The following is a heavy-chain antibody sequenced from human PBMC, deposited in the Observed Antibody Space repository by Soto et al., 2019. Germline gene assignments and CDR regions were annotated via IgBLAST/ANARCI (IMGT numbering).Heavy chain of an antibody. V-gene: IGHV3-21*01. D-gene: IGHD6-19*01. J-gene: IGHJ6*02. CDR1: EFTFSSYT. Sequence: PGGSMRLSCAASEFTFSSYTMNWVRQAPGKELEWVSSITSRSSYIYYADSVKGRFTISRDNAKNSLYLQMNSLRAEDTAVYYCARETIAVAGTASYGMDVWGQGTTVTVSS. CDR3: ARETIAVAGTASYGMDV. CDR2: ITSRSSYI.